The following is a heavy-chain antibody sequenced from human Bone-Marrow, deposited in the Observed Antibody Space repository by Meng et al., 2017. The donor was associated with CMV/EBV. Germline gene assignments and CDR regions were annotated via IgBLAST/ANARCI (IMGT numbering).Heavy chain of an antibody. CDR1: GGSISSSSYY. CDR2: IYYSGST. CDR3: ARELSCGIDY. J-gene: IGHJ4*02. V-gene: IGHV4-39*07. D-gene: IGHD6-19*01. Sequence: GSLRLSCTVPGGSISSSSYYWGWIRQPPGKGLEWIGSIYYSGSTYYNPSLKSRVTISVDTSKNQFSLKLSSVTAADTAVYYCARELSCGIDYWGQGTLVTVSS.